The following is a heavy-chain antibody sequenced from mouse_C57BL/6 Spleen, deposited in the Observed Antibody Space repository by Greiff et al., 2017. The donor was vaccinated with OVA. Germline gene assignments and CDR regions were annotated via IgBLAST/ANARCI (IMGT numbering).Heavy chain of an antibody. D-gene: IGHD1-1*01. Sequence: EVMLVESGGGLVKPGGSLKLSCAASGFTFSSYAMSWVRQTPEKRLEWVATISDGGSYTYYPDNVKGRFTISRDNAKNNLYLQMSHLKSEDTAMYYCAREGAYYGSSRAMDYWGQGTSVTVSS. V-gene: IGHV5-4*01. CDR2: ISDGGSYT. CDR1: GFTFSSYA. CDR3: AREGAYYGSSRAMDY. J-gene: IGHJ4*01.